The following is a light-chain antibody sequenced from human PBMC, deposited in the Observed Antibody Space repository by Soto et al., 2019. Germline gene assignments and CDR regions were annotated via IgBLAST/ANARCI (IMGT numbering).Light chain of an antibody. Sequence: QSVLTQPPSASGTPGQRVTISCSGSSSNIGSNTVNWYQQLPGTAPKLLIYSNNQRPSGVPDRFSGSKSGISASLAISGLQSEDEADYYCSAWDDSLNGFYVFGTGTTLTVL. V-gene: IGLV1-44*01. CDR1: SSNIGSNT. J-gene: IGLJ1*01. CDR3: SAWDDSLNGFYV. CDR2: SNN.